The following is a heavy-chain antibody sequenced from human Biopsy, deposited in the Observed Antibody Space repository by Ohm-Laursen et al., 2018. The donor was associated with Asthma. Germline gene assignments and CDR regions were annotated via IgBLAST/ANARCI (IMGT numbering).Heavy chain of an antibody. Sequence: SSVKVSCKAPGGTFSNFAISWVRQAPGQGLEWLGGIMTVFGTTNCAQKVQGRVTITADESTSTAYMEVTSLRSEDTAIYYCARCQVGYSSGWSLLLKKIYYSGMDVWGQGTAVTVSS. D-gene: IGHD6-19*01. CDR3: ARCQVGYSSGWSLLLKKIYYSGMDV. V-gene: IGHV1-69*01. CDR2: IMTVFGTT. J-gene: IGHJ6*02. CDR1: GGTFSNFA.